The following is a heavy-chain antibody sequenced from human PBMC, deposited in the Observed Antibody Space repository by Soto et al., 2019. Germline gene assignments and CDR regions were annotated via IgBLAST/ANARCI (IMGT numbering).Heavy chain of an antibody. V-gene: IGHV3-21*01. CDR2: ISSSSSYI. J-gene: IGHJ6*03. Sequence: EVQLVESGGGLVKPGGSLRLSCAASGFTFSSYSMNWVRQAPGKGLEWVSSISSSSSYIYYADSVKGRFTISRDNAKNSLYLQMNSLRAEDTAVYYCATWLYLPTSYYYYMDVWGKGTTVTVSS. CDR1: GFTFSSYS. CDR3: ATWLYLPTSYYYYMDV. D-gene: IGHD3-22*01.